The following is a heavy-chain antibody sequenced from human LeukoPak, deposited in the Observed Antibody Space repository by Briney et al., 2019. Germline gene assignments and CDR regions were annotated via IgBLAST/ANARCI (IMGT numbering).Heavy chain of an antibody. CDR2: IKEDGSEQ. Sequence: GGSLGLSCAASGFTFSSYWMSWLRQAPGKGPEWVANIKEDGSEQYYVDSVKGRFTISRDNAKNSLYLQMNSLRAEDTAVYYCATYQGYNYGPFDYWGQGTLVTVSS. J-gene: IGHJ4*02. D-gene: IGHD5-18*01. V-gene: IGHV3-7*05. CDR3: ATYQGYNYGPFDY. CDR1: GFTFSSYW.